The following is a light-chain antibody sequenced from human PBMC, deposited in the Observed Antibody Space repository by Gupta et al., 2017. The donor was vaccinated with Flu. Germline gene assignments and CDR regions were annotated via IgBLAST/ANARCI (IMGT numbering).Light chain of an antibody. CDR2: DVT. V-gene: IGLV2-14*03. CDR1: SSDIGSYNY. Sequence: QSALTQPASVSVSPGQSIPLSCTGTSSDIGSYNYVSWYPQHPGQAPQLLIYDVTNRPLGVSDRFSGSKSGNTASLTISGLQAEDEATYYCRSYRRSSTWVFGAGTKLTVL. CDR3: RSYRRSSTWV. J-gene: IGLJ3*02.